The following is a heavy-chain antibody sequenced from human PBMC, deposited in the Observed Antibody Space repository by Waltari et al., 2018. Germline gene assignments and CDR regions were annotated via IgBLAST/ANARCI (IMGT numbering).Heavy chain of an antibody. CDR2: IIPIFGTA. V-gene: IGHV1-69*08. Sequence: QVQLVQSGAEVKKPGSSVKVSCKASGGTFRSYAISWVRQAPGQGLEWMGRIIPIFGTANYAQKFQGRVTITADKSTSTAYMELSSLRSEDTAVYYCARDPPLATMEGYGMDVWGQGTTVTVSS. CDR3: ARDPPLATMEGYGMDV. CDR1: GGTFRSYA. J-gene: IGHJ6*02. D-gene: IGHD5-12*01.